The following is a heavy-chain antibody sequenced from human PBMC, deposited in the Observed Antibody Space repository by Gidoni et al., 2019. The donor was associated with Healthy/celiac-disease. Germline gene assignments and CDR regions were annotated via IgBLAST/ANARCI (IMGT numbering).Heavy chain of an antibody. Sequence: QVQLLQSVAEVKKPGASLKVSFKASGYTFTSYYMHGVRQAPGQGLEWMGIINPSGGSTSYAQKCQGRVNMTRETSTSTVYMELSSLRSEDTAVYYCATLIGGYWGQGTLVTVSS. J-gene: IGHJ4*02. V-gene: IGHV1-46*01. D-gene: IGHD2-8*01. CDR2: INPSGGST. CDR1: GYTFTSYY. CDR3: ATLIGGY.